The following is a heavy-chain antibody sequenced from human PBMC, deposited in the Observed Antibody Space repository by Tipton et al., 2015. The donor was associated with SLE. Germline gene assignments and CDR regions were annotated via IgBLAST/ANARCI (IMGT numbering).Heavy chain of an antibody. CDR1: GGSFSGYY. CDR3: ARAISMCSSTSCFGPTTLNDAFDI. D-gene: IGHD2-2*01. Sequence: TLSLTCAVYGGSFSGYYWSWIRQPPGKGLEWIGSLFHSGSTYYNPSLKSRVTISVDTSKNQFSLKVTSVTAADSAVYYCARAISMCSSTSCFGPTTLNDAFDIWGQGTMVTVSS. CDR2: LFHSGST. V-gene: IGHV4-34*12. J-gene: IGHJ3*02.